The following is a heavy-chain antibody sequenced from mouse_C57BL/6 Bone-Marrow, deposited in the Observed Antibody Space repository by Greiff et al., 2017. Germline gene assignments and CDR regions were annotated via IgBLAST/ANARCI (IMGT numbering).Heavy chain of an antibody. CDR2: IYPGSGNT. V-gene: IGHV1-84*01. D-gene: IGHD1-1*01. CDR1: GYTFTDYY. Sequence: QVQLQQSGPELVKPGASVKISCKASGYTFTDYYINWVKQRPGQGLEWIGWIYPGSGNTKYNEKFKGKATLTVDTSSSTAYMQLSSLTSEDSAVYFCSRTYYYCSSYYYAMDYWGQGTSVTVSS. CDR3: SRTYYYCSSYYYAMDY. J-gene: IGHJ4*01.